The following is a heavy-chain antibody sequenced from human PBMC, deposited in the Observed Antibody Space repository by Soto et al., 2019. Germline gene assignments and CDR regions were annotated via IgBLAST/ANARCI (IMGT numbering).Heavy chain of an antibody. V-gene: IGHV4-30-2*01. CDR2: IYHSGSP. J-gene: IGHJ5*02. CDR3: ARVPSP. Sequence: PSETLSLTCAVSGGSISSGGYSWSWIRQPPGKGLEWIGYIYHSGSPYYNPSLKSRVTISVDRSKNQFSLKLSSVTAADTAVYYCARVPSPWGQGTLVTV. CDR1: GGSISSGGYS.